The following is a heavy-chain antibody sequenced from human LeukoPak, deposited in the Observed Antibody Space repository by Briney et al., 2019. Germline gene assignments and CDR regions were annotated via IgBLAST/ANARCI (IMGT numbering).Heavy chain of an antibody. J-gene: IGHJ4*02. Sequence: HPGRSLRLSCAASGFTFSDHGMHWVRQAPGKGLEWVAIIWYKGSKKYYAESVQGRFTISRDNSKNTLYLQMSSLRAEDTAVYYCARDPYASGDGYFDYWGQGTLVTVSS. CDR2: IWYKGSKK. D-gene: IGHD3-10*01. V-gene: IGHV3-33*01. CDR1: GFTFSDHG. CDR3: ARDPYASGDGYFDY.